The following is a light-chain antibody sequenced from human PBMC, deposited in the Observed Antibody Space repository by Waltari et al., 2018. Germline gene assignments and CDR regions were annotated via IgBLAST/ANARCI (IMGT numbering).Light chain of an antibody. CDR3: QQFNRAPLT. CDR1: QAITTW. V-gene: IGKV1-5*03. J-gene: IGKJ4*01. Sequence: DIQLTQSPSSLSASVGDSVTITCRASQAITTWLAWYQQKPGQAPKLLIYKASNLGSGVPSRFSGSGSGTVFTLTINTRQPEDFATYYCQQFNRAPLTFGGGTKVEIK. CDR2: KAS.